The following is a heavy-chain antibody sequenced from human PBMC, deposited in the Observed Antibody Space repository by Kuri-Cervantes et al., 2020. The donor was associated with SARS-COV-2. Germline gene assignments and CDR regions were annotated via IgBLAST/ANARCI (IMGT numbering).Heavy chain of an antibody. CDR1: GGSVSSGSYC. CDR2: IYYSGST. CDR3: ARDPAYYDSSGYYYGAFDI. J-gene: IGHJ3*02. Sequence: ESLKISCTVSGGSVSSGSYCWSWIRQPPGKGLEWIGYIYYSGSTNYNPSLKSRVTISVDTSKNQFSLKLSSVTAADTAVYYCARDPAYYDSSGYYYGAFDIWGQGTMVTVSS. D-gene: IGHD3-22*01. V-gene: IGHV4-61*01.